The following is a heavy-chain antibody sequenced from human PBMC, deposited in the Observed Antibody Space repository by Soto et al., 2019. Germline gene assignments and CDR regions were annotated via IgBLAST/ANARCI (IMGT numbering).Heavy chain of an antibody. CDR3: ARVYYSNLPYYFYYMDV. J-gene: IGHJ6*02. CDR2: SSSSSTYI. V-gene: IGHV3-21*01. CDR1: GFTFSSYS. Sequence: AGGSLRLSCAASGFTFSSYSMNWVRQAPGKGLEWVSSSSSSSTYIYYADSVKGRFTISRDNAKNSLYLQMNSLRAEDTAVYFCARVYYSNLPYYFYYMDVWGQGTTVPVSS. D-gene: IGHD4-4*01.